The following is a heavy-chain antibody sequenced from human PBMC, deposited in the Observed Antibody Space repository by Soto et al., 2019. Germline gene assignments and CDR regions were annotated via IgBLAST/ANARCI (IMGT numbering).Heavy chain of an antibody. V-gene: IGHV4-59*01. CDR1: GGSISSYY. CDR2: IYYSGST. D-gene: IGHD4-17*01. Sequence: SETLSLTCTVSGGSISSYYWSWIRQPPGKGLEWIGYIYYSGSTNYNPSLKSRVTISVDTSKNQFSLKLSSVTAADTAVYYCAREWDYGFDYWGQGTLVTVSS. J-gene: IGHJ4*02. CDR3: AREWDYGFDY.